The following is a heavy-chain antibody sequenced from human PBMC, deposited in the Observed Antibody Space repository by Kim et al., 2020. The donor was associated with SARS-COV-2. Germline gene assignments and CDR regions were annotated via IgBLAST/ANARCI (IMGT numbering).Heavy chain of an antibody. CDR2: INHSGST. CDR3: ARFTPILTGYYNYYGMDV. V-gene: IGHV4-34*01. D-gene: IGHD3-9*01. CDR1: GGSFSGYY. Sequence: SETLSLTCAVYGGSFSGYYWSWIRQPPGKGLEWIGEINHSGSTNYNPSLKSRVTISVDTSKNQFSLKLSSVTAADTAVYYCARFTPILTGYYNYYGMDVWGQGTTVTVSS. J-gene: IGHJ6*02.